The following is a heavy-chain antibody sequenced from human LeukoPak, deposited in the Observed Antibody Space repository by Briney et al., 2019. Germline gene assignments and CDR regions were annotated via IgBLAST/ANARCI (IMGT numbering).Heavy chain of an antibody. Sequence: SETLSLTCTASGGSISGYYWSWIRQPPGKGLEWIGYIYYSGSINYNSSLKSRVAISVDTSRNQFSLKLSSMTAADTAFYYCVRNTLGHYDAFDIWGQGTMVTVSS. CDR2: IYYSGSI. J-gene: IGHJ3*02. CDR1: GGSISGYY. CDR3: VRNTLGHYDAFDI. V-gene: IGHV4-59*01. D-gene: IGHD1/OR15-1a*01.